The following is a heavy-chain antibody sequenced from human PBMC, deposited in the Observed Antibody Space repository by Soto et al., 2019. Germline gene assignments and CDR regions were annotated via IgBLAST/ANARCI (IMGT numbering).Heavy chain of an antibody. CDR1: GFTFSSYA. D-gene: IGHD6-19*01. CDR2: ISGSGGTT. Sequence: GGSLRLSCAASGFTFSSYAMSWVRQAPGKGLEWVSAISGSGGTTYHADSVKGRFTISRDNSKNTLYLQMNSLRAEDTAVYYCAKEGPQFSSGWYHFNYWGQGTLVTVSS. CDR3: AKEGPQFSSGWYHFNY. V-gene: IGHV3-23*01. J-gene: IGHJ4*02.